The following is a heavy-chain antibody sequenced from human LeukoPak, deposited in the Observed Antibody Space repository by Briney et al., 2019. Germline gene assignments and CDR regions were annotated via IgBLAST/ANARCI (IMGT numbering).Heavy chain of an antibody. CDR2: ISFDGTDA. CDR3: ARVSKYSSSSDNNWFDP. J-gene: IGHJ5*02. D-gene: IGHD6-6*01. Sequence: GGSLRLSCAASGFTFSRYAIHWVRQAPGKGLEWVAVISFDGTDAFYADSVKGRFTISRDNSKNTLYLQMNSLRADDTAVYYCARVSKYSSSSDNNWFDPWGQGTLVTVSS. V-gene: IGHV3-30*04. CDR1: GFTFSRYA.